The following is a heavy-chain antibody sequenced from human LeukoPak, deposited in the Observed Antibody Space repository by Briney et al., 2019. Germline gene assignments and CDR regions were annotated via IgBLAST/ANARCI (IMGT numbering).Heavy chain of an antibody. CDR3: TNIYSYGSS. V-gene: IGHV3-73*01. Sequence: GGSLRLSCAASGFTFSGSAMHWVRQASGKGLEWVGRIRSKANSYATAYAASVKGRSTISRDDSKNTAYLQMNSLKTEDTAVYYCTNIYSYGSSGGQGTLVTVSS. D-gene: IGHD5-18*01. CDR2: IRSKANSYAT. CDR1: GFTFSGSA. J-gene: IGHJ4*02.